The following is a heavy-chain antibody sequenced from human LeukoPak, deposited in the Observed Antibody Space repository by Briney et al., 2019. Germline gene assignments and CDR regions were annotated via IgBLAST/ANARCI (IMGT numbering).Heavy chain of an antibody. V-gene: IGHV3-48*01. Sequence: PGGSLRLSCAASGFTFSSYSMNWVHQAPGKGLEWVSYISSSSSTIYYADSVKGRFTISRDNAKNSLYLQMNSLRAEDTAVYYCARARRSEYQGNWGQGTPVTVSS. CDR3: ARARRSEYQGN. CDR2: ISSSSSTI. D-gene: IGHD2-2*01. J-gene: IGHJ4*02. CDR1: GFTFSSYS.